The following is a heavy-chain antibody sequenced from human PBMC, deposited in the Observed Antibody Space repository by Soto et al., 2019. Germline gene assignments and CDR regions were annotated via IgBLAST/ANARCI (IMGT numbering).Heavy chain of an antibody. Sequence: ASVKVSCKASGYTFTRYTMNRVRQAPGQRLEWMGWINPDNGNTKSSQKFQDRVIITRDTSASTAYMDLSSLRSEDTAVYYCARGIATGQLDPWGQGTLVTVSS. CDR2: INPDNGNT. CDR3: ARGIATGQLDP. CDR1: GYTFTRYT. D-gene: IGHD2-15*01. V-gene: IGHV1-3*01. J-gene: IGHJ5*02.